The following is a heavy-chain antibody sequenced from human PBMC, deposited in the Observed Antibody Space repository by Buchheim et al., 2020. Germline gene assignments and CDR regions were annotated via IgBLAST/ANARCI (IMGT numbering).Heavy chain of an antibody. V-gene: IGHV3-23*01. CDR1: GLTFSSSA. Sequence: EVQLLESGGGLVQPGGSLRLSCAASGLTFSSSAMNWVRQAPGKGLEWVSSISGGGDYIYYADSVMGRFTISRDNSESTLFLQMNSLRAEDTAVYYCTKKLLSGSYPFDNWGQGTL. CDR2: ISGGGDYI. CDR3: TKKLLSGSYPFDN. D-gene: IGHD3-22*01. J-gene: IGHJ4*02.